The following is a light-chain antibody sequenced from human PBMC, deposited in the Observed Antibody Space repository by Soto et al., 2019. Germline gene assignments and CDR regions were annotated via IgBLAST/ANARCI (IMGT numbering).Light chain of an antibody. V-gene: IGKV1-5*03. CDR2: KAS. CDR3: QQRGT. Sequence: DIQMTQSPSTLSASVGDRVTITCRASQTIDSWLAWYQQRPGKPPNLLIYKASSLESGVPSRFSGSGSGTEFTLTISSLQPDDYATYYCQQRGTFGPGTKVDIK. J-gene: IGKJ3*01. CDR1: QTIDSW.